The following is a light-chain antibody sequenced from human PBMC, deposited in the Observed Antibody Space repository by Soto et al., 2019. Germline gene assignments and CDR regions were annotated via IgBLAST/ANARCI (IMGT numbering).Light chain of an antibody. Sequence: DIQMTQSPSTLSASVGDRVTITCRASQSISSWLAWYQQKPGKAPKLLSYKASSLETGVPSRFSGSGSGTEFTLTISSLQPDDFASYYCQQYGSSSPWTFGQGTKVEVK. CDR3: QQYGSSSPWT. CDR2: KAS. J-gene: IGKJ1*01. V-gene: IGKV1-5*03. CDR1: QSISSW.